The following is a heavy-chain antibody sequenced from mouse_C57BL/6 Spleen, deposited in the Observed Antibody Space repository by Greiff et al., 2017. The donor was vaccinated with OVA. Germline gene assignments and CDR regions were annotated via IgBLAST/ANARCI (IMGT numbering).Heavy chain of an antibody. CDR3: TRRGYDSRYGFAY. D-gene: IGHD1-1*01. J-gene: IGHJ3*01. V-gene: IGHV1-15*01. CDR2: IDPETGGT. Sequence: VQLQQSGAELVRPGASVTLSCKASGYTFTDYEMHWVKQTPVHGLEWIGAIDPETGGTAYNQKFKGKAILTADKSSSTAYMELRSLTSEDSAVYYCTRRGYDSRYGFAYWGQGTLVTVSA. CDR1: GYTFTDYE.